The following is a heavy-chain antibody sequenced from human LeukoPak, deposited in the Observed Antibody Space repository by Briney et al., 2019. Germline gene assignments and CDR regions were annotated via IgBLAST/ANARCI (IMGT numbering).Heavy chain of an antibody. CDR1: GGSFSGYY. Sequence: PSETLSLTCAVYGGSFSGYYWSWIRQPPGKGLEWIGEINHSGSTNYNPSLKCRVTISVDTSKNQFSLKLSSVTAADTAVYYCARVGAVADNWGQGTLVTVSS. D-gene: IGHD6-19*01. CDR3: ARVGAVADN. J-gene: IGHJ4*02. CDR2: INHSGST. V-gene: IGHV4-34*01.